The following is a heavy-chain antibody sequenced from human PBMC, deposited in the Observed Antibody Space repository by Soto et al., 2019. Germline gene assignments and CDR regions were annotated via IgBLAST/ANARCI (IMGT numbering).Heavy chain of an antibody. Sequence: EVQLVESGGGLVQPGGSLRLSCEASGFTFSSYWMHWVRQAPGKGLVWVSRINSDGSSTSYADSVKGRFTISRENAKNTLYLQMNSLRAEDTAVYYCARAPHSSSLPDYYYYGMDVWGQGTTVTVSS. CDR1: GFTFSSYW. CDR2: INSDGSST. CDR3: ARAPHSSSLPDYYYYGMDV. V-gene: IGHV3-74*01. J-gene: IGHJ6*02. D-gene: IGHD6-13*01.